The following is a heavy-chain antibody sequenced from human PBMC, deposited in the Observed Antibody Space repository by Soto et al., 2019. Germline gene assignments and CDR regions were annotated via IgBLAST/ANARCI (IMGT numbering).Heavy chain of an antibody. CDR3: ARCGEVRAAISAGMDV. CDR2: ISSSGITI. J-gene: IGHJ6*02. Sequence: GSLRLACAASVFTCSDYYMSWIRQAPGKGLEWVSYISSSGITIYYADSVKGQFTISRDNAKNSLYLQMNSLRAEDTAVYYCARCGEVRAAISAGMDVWGQGTTVTVSS. CDR1: VFTCSDYY. D-gene: IGHD2-2*02. V-gene: IGHV3-11*01.